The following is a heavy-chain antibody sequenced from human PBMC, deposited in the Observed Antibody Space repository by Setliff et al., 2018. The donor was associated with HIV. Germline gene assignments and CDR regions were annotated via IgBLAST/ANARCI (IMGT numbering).Heavy chain of an antibody. Sequence: ASVKVSCKASGYTFTIHGITWVRQAPGQGLEWMGWISGYNGKTNYAQKYQDRVTMTTNITTSMAYMEVRGLTSDDTAVYYCARRVIAVPGTDDAFDIWGHGTMVTVSS. J-gene: IGHJ3*02. CDR2: ISGYNGKT. D-gene: IGHD6-19*01. CDR3: ARRVIAVPGTDDAFDI. V-gene: IGHV1-18*01. CDR1: GYTFTIHG.